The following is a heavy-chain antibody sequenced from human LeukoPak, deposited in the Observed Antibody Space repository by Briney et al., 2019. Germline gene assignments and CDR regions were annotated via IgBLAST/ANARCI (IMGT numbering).Heavy chain of an antibody. CDR3: AKDEVVRGLVIRFDY. V-gene: IGHV3-30*02. CDR2: IRYDGSNK. D-gene: IGHD3-10*01. Sequence: GGSLRLSCAASGFTFSSYGMHWVRQAPGKGLEWVAFIRYDGSNKYYADSVKGRFTISRDNSKNTLYLQMNSLRAEDTAMYYCAKDEVVRGLVIRFDYWGQGTLVTVSS. J-gene: IGHJ4*02. CDR1: GFTFSSYG.